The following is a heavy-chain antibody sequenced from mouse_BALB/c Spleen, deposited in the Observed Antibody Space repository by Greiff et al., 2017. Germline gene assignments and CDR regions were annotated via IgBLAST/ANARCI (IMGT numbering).Heavy chain of an antibody. V-gene: IGHV2-6-7*01. D-gene: IGHD1-1*01. J-gene: IGHJ1*01. CDR1: GFSLTGYG. Sequence: QVQLKESGPGLVAPSQSLSITCTVSGFSLTGYGVNWVRQPPGKGLEWLGMIWGDGSTDYNSALKSRLSISKDNSKSHVFIKMNSLQTDDTARYYCARGYYYGSSWYFDVWGAGTTVTVSA. CDR2: IWGDGST. CDR3: ARGYYYGSSWYFDV.